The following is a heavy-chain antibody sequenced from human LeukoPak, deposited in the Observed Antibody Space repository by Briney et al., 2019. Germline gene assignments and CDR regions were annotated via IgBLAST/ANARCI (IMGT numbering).Heavy chain of an antibody. J-gene: IGHJ4*02. V-gene: IGHV3-66*01. CDR2: IYSGGST. D-gene: IGHD4-17*01. Sequence: GGSLRLSCAASGFTVSSNYMSWVRQAPGKGLEWVSVIYSGGSTYYADSVKGRFTISRDNSKNTLYLQMNSLRAEDTAVYYCARSTVTPPGYFDYWGQGTLVTVSS. CDR1: GFTVSSNY. CDR3: ARSTVTPPGYFDY.